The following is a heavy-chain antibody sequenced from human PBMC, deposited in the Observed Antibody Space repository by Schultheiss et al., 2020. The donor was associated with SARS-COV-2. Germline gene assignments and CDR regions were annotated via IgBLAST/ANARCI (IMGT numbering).Heavy chain of an antibody. J-gene: IGHJ4*02. V-gene: IGHV3-53*01. CDR1: GFTVSSNY. D-gene: IGHD5-18*01. Sequence: GGSLRLSCAASGFTVSSNYMSWVRQAPGKGLEWVSVIYSGGSTYYADSVKGRFTISSDNSKNTLYLQMNSLRAEDTAVYYCASSLGYGQQFDYWGQGTLVTVSS. CDR3: ASSLGYGQQFDY. CDR2: IYSGGST.